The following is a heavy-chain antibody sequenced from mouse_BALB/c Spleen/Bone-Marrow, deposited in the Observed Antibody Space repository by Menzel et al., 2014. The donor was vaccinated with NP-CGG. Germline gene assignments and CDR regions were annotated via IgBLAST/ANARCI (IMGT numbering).Heavy chain of an antibody. V-gene: IGHV14-3*02. CDR2: IDPANGNT. CDR3: ARLDLIAY. CDR1: GFNIKDTY. J-gene: IGHJ3*01. Sequence: EVQLQESGAELVKPGASVKLSCTASGFNIKDTYMHWVKQRPEQGLEWIGRIDPANGNTKYDPKFQGKATITADTSSNTAYLQLSSLTSEDTAVYYCARLDLIAYWGLGTLVTVSA.